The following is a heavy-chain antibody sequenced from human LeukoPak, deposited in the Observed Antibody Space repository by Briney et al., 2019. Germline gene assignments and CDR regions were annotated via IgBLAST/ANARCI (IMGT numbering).Heavy chain of an antibody. D-gene: IGHD3-3*01. CDR1: GGSFSGYY. J-gene: IGHJ1*01. CDR2: INHSGST. Sequence: SETLSLTCAVYGGSFSGYYWSWIRQPPGKGLEWFGEINHSGSTNYNPSLKSRVTISVDTSKNQFSLKLSSVTAADTAVYYCASRDFWSGYYPLWYFQHWGQGTLVTVSS. CDR3: ASRDFWSGYYPLWYFQH. V-gene: IGHV4-34*01.